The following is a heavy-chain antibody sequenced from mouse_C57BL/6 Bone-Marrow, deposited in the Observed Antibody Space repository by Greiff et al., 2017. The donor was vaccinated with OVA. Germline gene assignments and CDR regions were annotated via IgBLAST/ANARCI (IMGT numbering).Heavy chain of an antibody. CDR3: ARSYGSTDY. Sequence: VKLEESGAELARPGASVKLSCKASGYTFTSYGISWVKQRTGQGLEWIGEIYPRSGNTYYNEKFKGKATLTADKSSSTAYMELRSLTSEDSAVYFCARSYGSTDYWGQGTTLTVSS. J-gene: IGHJ2*01. CDR1: GYTFTSYG. CDR2: IYPRSGNT. D-gene: IGHD1-1*01. V-gene: IGHV1-81*01.